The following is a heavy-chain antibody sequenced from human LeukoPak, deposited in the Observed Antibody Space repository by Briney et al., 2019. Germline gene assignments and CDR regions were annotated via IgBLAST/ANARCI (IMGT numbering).Heavy chain of an antibody. CDR3: ARSRYCSSTSCLAEYFQH. V-gene: IGHV5-51*04. J-gene: IGHJ1*01. CDR2: IYPGDSDT. Sequence: GESLKISCKGSGYSFTSYWIGWVRQMPGKGLEWMGIIYPGDSDTRYSPSFQGQATISADKPISTAYLQWSSLKASDTAMYYCARSRYCSSTSCLAEYFQHWGQGTLVTVSS. D-gene: IGHD2-2*01. CDR1: GYSFTSYW.